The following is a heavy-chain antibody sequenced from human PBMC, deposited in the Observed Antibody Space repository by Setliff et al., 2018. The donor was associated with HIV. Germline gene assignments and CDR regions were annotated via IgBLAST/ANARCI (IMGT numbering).Heavy chain of an antibody. J-gene: IGHJ3*02. CDR2: IYTSGST. CDR3: ARDKGYSYGTYGAFDI. CDR1: GGSISSGNYY. V-gene: IGHV4-61*02. Sequence: PSETLSLTCTVSGGSISSGNYYWSWIRQPAGKGLEWIGRIYTSGSTNYNPSLKSRVSISIDTSKNQFFLKLSSVTAAGTAVFYCARDKGYSYGTYGAFDIWGQGTMVTVSS. D-gene: IGHD5-18*01.